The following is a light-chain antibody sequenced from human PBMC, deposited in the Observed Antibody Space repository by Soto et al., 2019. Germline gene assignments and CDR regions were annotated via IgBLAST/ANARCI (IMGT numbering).Light chain of an antibody. J-gene: IGKJ2*01. CDR3: QHLNNYPYT. CDR1: QGISYY. V-gene: IGKV1-9*01. CDR2: AAS. Sequence: DIQLSQSPSFLSASVGDRVTITCRASQGISYYLAWYQQKTGKAPKLPIYAASTFQPGVPSRFSDSGFGTEFTLTISSLQPEDFATYYCQHLNNYPYTFGQGTKLEIK.